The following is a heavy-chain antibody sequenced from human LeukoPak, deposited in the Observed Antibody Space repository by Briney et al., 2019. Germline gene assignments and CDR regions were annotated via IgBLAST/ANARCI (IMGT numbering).Heavy chain of an antibody. CDR1: GFTFSSYW. J-gene: IGHJ4*02. V-gene: IGHV3-74*01. Sequence: PGGSLRLSCAASGFTFSSYWMHWVRQAPGKGLVWVSRLNSDGSSTSYADSVKGRFTISRDNAKNTLYLQMNSMSAEDTAVYYCARSYYYDSSGFRAYYFDYWGQGTLVTVSS. CDR2: LNSDGSST. CDR3: ARSYYYDSSGFRAYYFDY. D-gene: IGHD3-22*01.